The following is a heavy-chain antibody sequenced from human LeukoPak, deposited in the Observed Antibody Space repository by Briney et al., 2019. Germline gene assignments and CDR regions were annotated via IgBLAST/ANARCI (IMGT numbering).Heavy chain of an antibody. CDR2: IQSDGTT. D-gene: IGHD1-1*01. J-gene: IGHJ4*02. CDR1: GLTVRNNY. V-gene: IGHV3-53*01. Sequence: GGFLRLSCVVSGLTVRNNYMSWVRQAPGKGLEWVSIIQSDGTTIYADFVKGRFTISRDPSKNRLYLEMDSLRAEDTAIYYCTKVATTPVWAPDLWGQGTLVTVSS. CDR3: TKVATTPVWAPDL.